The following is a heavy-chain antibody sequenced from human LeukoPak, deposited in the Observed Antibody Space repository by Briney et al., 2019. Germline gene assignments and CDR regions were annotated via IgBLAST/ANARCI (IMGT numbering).Heavy chain of an antibody. CDR3: ARDRDSSTWYSYFDY. V-gene: IGHV4-59*12. CDR1: GGSISGYY. D-gene: IGHD6-13*01. J-gene: IGHJ4*02. CDR2: IYHSGST. Sequence: PSETLSLTCTVSGGSISGYYWSWIRQPPGKGLEWIGYIYHSGSTYYNTSLKSRVTISVDRSKNQFSLKLSSVTAADTAVYYCARDRDSSTWYSYFDYWGQGSLVTVSS.